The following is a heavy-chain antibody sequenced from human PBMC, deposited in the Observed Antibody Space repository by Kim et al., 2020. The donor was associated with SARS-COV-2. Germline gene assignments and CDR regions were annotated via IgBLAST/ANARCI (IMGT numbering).Heavy chain of an antibody. D-gene: IGHD6-19*01. CDR1: GFLLSNSV. CDR3: VKEGYSSGWGNFAL. CDR2: STSDGAIT. J-gene: IGHJ4*02. Sequence: GGSLRLSCSASGFLLSNSVIHWVRQAPGKGLEYFSTSTSDGAITYFADSVKGRFSNSREYSQNTVYLQMSNLRVDDTAVYFCVKEGYSSGWGNFALWGQGTLVSVAT. V-gene: IGHV3-64D*06.